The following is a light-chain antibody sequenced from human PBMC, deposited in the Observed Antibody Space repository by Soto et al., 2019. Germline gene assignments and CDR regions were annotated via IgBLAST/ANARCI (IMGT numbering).Light chain of an antibody. CDR1: SGDVGGYNF. Sequence: QSALTQPRSVSGSPGQSVTISCTGTSGDVGGYNFVSWYQQHPGKAPTLMIFDVSQRPSGVPDRFSGSKSGNTASLTISGLQADDEADYYCCSYGGSYTWVFGGGTKLTDL. J-gene: IGLJ3*02. CDR3: CSYGGSYTWV. CDR2: DVS. V-gene: IGLV2-11*01.